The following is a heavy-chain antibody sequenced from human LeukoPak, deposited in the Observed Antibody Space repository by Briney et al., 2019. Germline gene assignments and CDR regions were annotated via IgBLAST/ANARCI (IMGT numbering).Heavy chain of an antibody. CDR2: IIPILGIA. V-gene: IGHV1-69*04. J-gene: IGHJ5*02. CDR1: GGTFSSYA. CDR3: ARWGSYDFWSGYYGWFDP. Sequence: WASVKVSCKASGGTFSSYAISWVRQAPGQGLEWMGRIIPILGIANYAQKFQGRVTITADKSTSTAYMELSSLRSEDTAVYYCARWGSYDFWSGYYGWFDPWGQGTLVTVSS. D-gene: IGHD3-3*01.